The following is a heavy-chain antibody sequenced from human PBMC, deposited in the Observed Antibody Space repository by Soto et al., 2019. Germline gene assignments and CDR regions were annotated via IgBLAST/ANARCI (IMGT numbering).Heavy chain of an antibody. CDR3: ARYSSSWHYYYYYGMDV. D-gene: IGHD6-13*01. J-gene: IGHJ6*02. V-gene: IGHV4-59*01. CDR2: INYVGRTS. Sequence: SETLSLTCTVSGDSMSGFYWSWIRQTPGKGLEWIGYINYVGRTSYYSPSLQSRVTISLDSSKNQFSLILSSVTAADTAVYYCARYSSSWHYYYYYGMDVWGQGTTVTVSS. CDR1: GDSMSGFY.